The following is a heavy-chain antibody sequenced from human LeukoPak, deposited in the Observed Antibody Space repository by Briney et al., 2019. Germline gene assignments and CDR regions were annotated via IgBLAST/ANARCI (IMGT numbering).Heavy chain of an antibody. J-gene: IGHJ1*01. CDR1: GGTFSSYA. V-gene: IGHV1-69*05. Sequence: SVKVSCKASGGTFSSYAISWVRQAPGQGLEWMGGIIPIFGTANYAQKFQGRVTVTTDESTSTAYMELSSLRSEDTAVYYCASLADSITIFGVASPAEYFQHWGQGTLVTVSS. D-gene: IGHD3-3*01. CDR3: ASLADSITIFGVASPAEYFQH. CDR2: IIPIFGTA.